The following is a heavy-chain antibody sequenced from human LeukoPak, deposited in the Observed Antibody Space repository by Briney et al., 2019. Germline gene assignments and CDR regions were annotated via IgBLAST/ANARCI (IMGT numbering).Heavy chain of an antibody. V-gene: IGHV1-69*13. CDR3: ARDDGRYFDRLGHDAFDI. D-gene: IGHD3-9*01. CDR2: IIPIFGTS. CDR1: GGTFSTYA. J-gene: IGHJ3*02. Sequence: SVKVSCEASGGTFSTYAISWVRQAPGQGLEWMGGIIPIFGTSNYAQNFQGRVTITADESTSTAYMELSSLRSEDTAVYYCARDDGRYFDRLGHDAFDIWGQGTLVTVSS.